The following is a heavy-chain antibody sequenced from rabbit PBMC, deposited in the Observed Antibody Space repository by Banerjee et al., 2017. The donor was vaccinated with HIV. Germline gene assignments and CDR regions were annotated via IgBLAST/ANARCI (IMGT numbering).Heavy chain of an antibody. Sequence: QEQLVESGGGLVQPGGSLKLSCIASGFDFSSYGVSWVRQAPGKGLEWIGYIDPIFGNTYYASWVNGRFTISSDNAQNTLYLQLNSLTAADTATYFCARFNTYGYAGYVYAIDLWGQGTLVTVS. CDR1: GFDFSSYG. V-gene: IGHV1S47*01. D-gene: IGHD6-1*01. J-gene: IGHJ3*01. CDR3: ARFNTYGYAGYVYAIDL. CDR2: IDPIFGNT.